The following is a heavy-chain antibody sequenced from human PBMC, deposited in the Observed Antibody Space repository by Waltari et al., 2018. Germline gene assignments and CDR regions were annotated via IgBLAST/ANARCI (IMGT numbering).Heavy chain of an antibody. CDR2: ISYSGAT. Sequence: QLQLQESGPGLVKPSETRSLACSVSGVSITSSRLYWGWIGQPPGQGLEWIATISYSGATYSSPSLESRVTVSRDTSKNQLSLKLVSVTAADTAVYYCATYIGASVGTAAFDVWGQGTMVTVSS. CDR3: ATYIGASVGTAAFDV. CDR1: GVSITSSRLY. D-gene: IGHD5-12*01. J-gene: IGHJ3*01. V-gene: IGHV4-39*01.